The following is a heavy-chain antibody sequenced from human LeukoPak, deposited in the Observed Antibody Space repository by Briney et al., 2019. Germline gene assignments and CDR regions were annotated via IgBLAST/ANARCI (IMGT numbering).Heavy chain of an antibody. D-gene: IGHD2-21*02. V-gene: IGHV3-21*01. CDR3: ARGVTAGDY. Sequence: GGTLRLSCAASGFTFSGYTMNWVRQAPGKGLEWVSSVSSSGRDIYYADSMKGRFTISRDNAKNSLYLQMNNLRAEDTALYYCARGVTAGDYWGQGTLVTVSS. CDR2: VSSSGRDI. CDR1: GFTFSGYT. J-gene: IGHJ4*02.